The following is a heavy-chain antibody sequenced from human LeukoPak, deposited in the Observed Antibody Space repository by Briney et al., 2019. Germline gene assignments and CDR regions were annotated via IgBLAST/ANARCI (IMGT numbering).Heavy chain of an antibody. CDR1: GFTFSTYW. CDR3: ARGGDSSNWYPGYFDY. Sequence: GGSLRLSCAASGFTFSTYWMHWVRQAPGKGPVWVSRIKSDGSSTRFADSVQGRFTISRDNGKNTLYLQMNSLRAEDTAVYYCARGGDSSNWYPGYFDYWGQGALVTVSS. CDR2: IKSDGSST. J-gene: IGHJ4*02. V-gene: IGHV3-74*01. D-gene: IGHD6-13*01.